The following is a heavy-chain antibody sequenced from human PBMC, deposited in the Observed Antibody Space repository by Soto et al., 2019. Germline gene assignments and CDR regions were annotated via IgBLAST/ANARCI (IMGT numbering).Heavy chain of an antibody. CDR1: GYTFTNYW. D-gene: IGHD1-7*01. CDR2: IDPSDSYT. V-gene: IGHV5-10-1*01. Sequence: PGESLKISCQSSGYTFTNYWISWVRQMPGKGLEWMGRIDPSDSYTDYSPSFQGHVVISTDKSINTAYLQWPSLKASDTAIYYCAKLAGDGRVNQLGLPDVWGQGTTVTVSS. J-gene: IGHJ6*02. CDR3: AKLAGDGRVNQLGLPDV.